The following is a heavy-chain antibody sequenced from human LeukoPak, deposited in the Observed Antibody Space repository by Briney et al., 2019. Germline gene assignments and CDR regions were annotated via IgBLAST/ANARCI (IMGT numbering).Heavy chain of an antibody. CDR2: IIPIFGTA. D-gene: IGHD6-6*01. CDR1: GGTFSSYA. CDR3: ASSGIAARHSAFDI. Sequence: SVKVSCKASGGTFSSYAISWVRQAPGQGLEWMGGIIPIFGTANYAQKFQGRVTITADESTSTAYMELSSLRSEDTAVYYCASSGIAARHSAFDIWGQGTMVTVSS. V-gene: IGHV1-69*13. J-gene: IGHJ3*02.